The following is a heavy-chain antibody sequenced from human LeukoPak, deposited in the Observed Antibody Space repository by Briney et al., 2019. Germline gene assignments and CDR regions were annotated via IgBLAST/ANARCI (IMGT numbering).Heavy chain of an antibody. J-gene: IGHJ4*02. CDR1: GLTFNDAW. CDR2: ISGSGGST. V-gene: IGHV3-23*01. Sequence: GGSLRLSCAVSGLTFNDAWVSWVRQAPGKGLEWVSAISGSGGSTYYADSVKGRFTISRDNSKNTLYLQMNSLRAEDTAVYYCAKGISGWYQDYWGQGTLVTVSS. D-gene: IGHD6-19*01. CDR3: AKGISGWYQDY.